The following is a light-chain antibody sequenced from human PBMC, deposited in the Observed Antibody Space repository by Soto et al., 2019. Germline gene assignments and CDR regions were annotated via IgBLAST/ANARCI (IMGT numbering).Light chain of an antibody. CDR3: QQANSFPLT. V-gene: IGKV1-12*01. CDR2: AAS. CDR1: QGIRSW. Sequence: DIQMTQSPSSVSASVGDRVTITCRASQGIRSWLAWYQQKPGKAPKVLIYAASTLQSGVPSRFSGSGSGTDFTLTISSLESEDFANYYFQQANSFPLTFGGGTKVESK. J-gene: IGKJ4*01.